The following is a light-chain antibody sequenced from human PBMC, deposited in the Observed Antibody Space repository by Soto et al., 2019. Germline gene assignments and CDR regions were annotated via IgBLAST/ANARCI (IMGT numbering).Light chain of an antibody. CDR2: EVS. CDR1: SSDIGGYNY. J-gene: IGLJ3*02. V-gene: IGLV2-14*01. Sequence: QSALTQPASVSGSPGQSITISCTGTSSDIGGYNYVSWYQQDPGKAPKLMIYEVSNRPSGVSNRFSGSKSGNTASLTISALQSDDEGDYYCSSYTNSRTVVFGGGTKLTVL. CDR3: SSYTNSRTVV.